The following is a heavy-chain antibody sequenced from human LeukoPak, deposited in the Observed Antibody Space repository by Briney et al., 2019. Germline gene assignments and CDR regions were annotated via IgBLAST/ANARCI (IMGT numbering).Heavy chain of an antibody. CDR1: GFTFSSYG. Sequence: GGSLRLSCAASGFTFSSYGMHWVRQAPGKGLEWVAVISYDGSNKYYADSVKGRFTISRDNSKNTLYLQMNSLRAEDTAVYYCAKERLVAGMGDYDAFDIWGQGTMVTVSS. D-gene: IGHD6-19*01. J-gene: IGHJ3*02. CDR2: ISYDGSNK. V-gene: IGHV3-30*18. CDR3: AKERLVAGMGDYDAFDI.